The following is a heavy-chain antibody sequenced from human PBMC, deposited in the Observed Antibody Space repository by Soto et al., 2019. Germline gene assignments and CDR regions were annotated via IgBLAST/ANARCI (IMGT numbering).Heavy chain of an antibody. J-gene: IGHJ4*02. CDR1: GDSMTKYY. CDR3: ARTVGAAYYFDF. V-gene: IGHV4-4*07. D-gene: IGHD1-26*01. CDR2: VYMSGST. Sequence: QVQLQESGPGLVKPSETLSLTCTVSGDSMTKYYWSWIRQPARKGLEWIGRVYMSGSTNYNPSLKSRVTMSIDTSNNHFSLDLKSVTAADTAVYYCARTVGAAYYFDFWGQGALVTVSS.